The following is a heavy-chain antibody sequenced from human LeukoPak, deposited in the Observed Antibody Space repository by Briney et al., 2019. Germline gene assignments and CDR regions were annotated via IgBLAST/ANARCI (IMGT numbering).Heavy chain of an antibody. V-gene: IGHV3-9*01. CDR2: ISWHRDSI. Sequence: GRSLRLSCAASGFTFDDYAMHWVRQVPGKGLEWVSGISWHRDSIGYADSVKGRFTISRDNAKNSLYLQMNSLRAEDTALYYCAKADITMVRGPIVSWGQGTLVTVSS. CDR3: AKADITMVRGPIVS. J-gene: IGHJ4*02. CDR1: GFTFDDYA. D-gene: IGHD3-10*01.